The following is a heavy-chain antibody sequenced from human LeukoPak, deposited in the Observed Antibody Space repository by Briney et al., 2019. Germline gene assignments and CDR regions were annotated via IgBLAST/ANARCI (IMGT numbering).Heavy chain of an antibody. D-gene: IGHD3-10*01. CDR3: ARVWRGPRAPTHGIDY. V-gene: IGHV4-34*01. CDR1: GGSFSGYY. Sequence: SETLSLTCAVYGGSFSGYYWSWIRQPPGKGLEWIGEINHSGSTNYNPSLKSRVTISVDTSKNQFSLKLSSVTAADTAVYYSARVWRGPRAPTHGIDYWGQGTLVTVSS. J-gene: IGHJ4*02. CDR2: INHSGST.